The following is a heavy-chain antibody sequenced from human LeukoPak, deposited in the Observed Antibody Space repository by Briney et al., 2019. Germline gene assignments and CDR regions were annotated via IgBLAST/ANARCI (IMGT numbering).Heavy chain of an antibody. D-gene: IGHD3-3*01. Sequence: SETLSLTCTVSGGSISSGSYYWSWIRQPAGKGLEWIGRIYTSGSTNYNPSPKSRVTISVDTSKNQFSLKLSSVTAADTAVYFCARVGVEAQGLHFDYWGQGTLVTVSS. CDR1: GGSISSGSYY. V-gene: IGHV4-61*02. CDR2: IYTSGST. CDR3: ARVGVEAQGLHFDY. J-gene: IGHJ4*02.